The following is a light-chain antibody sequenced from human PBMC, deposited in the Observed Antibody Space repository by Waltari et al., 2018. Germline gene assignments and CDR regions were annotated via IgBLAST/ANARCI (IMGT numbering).Light chain of an antibody. V-gene: IGLV1-40*01. Sequence: QSVLTQPPSLSGAPGQRVTISCTGSSSNTGAGYDVHWYQQLPGTAPKLLIYGNSNRPSGVPDRFSGSKSGTSASLAITGLQAEDEADYYCQSYDSSLSGGVFGGGTKLTVL. CDR2: GNS. CDR3: QSYDSSLSGGV. CDR1: SSNTGAGYD. J-gene: IGLJ3*02.